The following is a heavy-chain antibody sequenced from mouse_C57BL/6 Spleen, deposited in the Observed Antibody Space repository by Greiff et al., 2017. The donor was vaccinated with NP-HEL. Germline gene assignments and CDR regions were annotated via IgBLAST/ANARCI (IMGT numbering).Heavy chain of an antibody. CDR1: GYAFSSYW. Sequence: LVESGAELVKPGASVKISCKASGYAFSSYWMNWVKQRPGKGLEWIGQIYPGDGDTNYNGKFKGKATLTADKSSSTAYMQLSSLTSEDSAVYFCARSEGVYYYDYYAMDYWGQGTSVTVSS. CDR3: ARSEGVYYYDYYAMDY. J-gene: IGHJ4*01. CDR2: IYPGDGDT. V-gene: IGHV1-80*01. D-gene: IGHD1-1*01.